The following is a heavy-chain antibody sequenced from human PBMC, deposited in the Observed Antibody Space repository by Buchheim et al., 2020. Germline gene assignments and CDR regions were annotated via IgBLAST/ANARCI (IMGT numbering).Heavy chain of an antibody. CDR2: ISTSGSTI. V-gene: IGHV3-48*03. CDR3: AKCSHGYNSDVGPFCWFDP. D-gene: IGHD6-19*01. J-gene: IGHJ5*02. CDR1: GFSFSGFE. Sequence: EVQLVESGGGLVQPGGSLRLSCAASGFSFSGFEMNWVRQAPGRGLEWVSYISTSGSTIYYADSVKGRFTISRDTSKNTLYLQMNSLRAEDTAVYYCAKCSHGYNSDVGPFCWFDPWGQGTL.